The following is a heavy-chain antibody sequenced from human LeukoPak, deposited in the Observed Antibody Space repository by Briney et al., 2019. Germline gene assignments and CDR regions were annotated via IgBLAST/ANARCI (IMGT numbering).Heavy chain of an antibody. CDR2: INSDGSST. J-gene: IGHJ4*02. CDR3: AKDRLIGGYYDNSTYYPFDY. CDR1: GFTFSSYW. V-gene: IGHV3-74*01. D-gene: IGHD3-22*01. Sequence: GGSLRLSCAASGFTFSSYWMHWVRHAPGKGLVRVSRINSDGSSTIYADSVKGRFTISRDNSKNTLYLQMNSLRAEDTAVYYCAKDRLIGGYYDNSTYYPFDYWGQGTLVTVSS.